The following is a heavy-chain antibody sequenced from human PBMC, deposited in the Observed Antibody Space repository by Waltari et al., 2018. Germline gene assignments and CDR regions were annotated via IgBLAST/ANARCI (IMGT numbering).Heavy chain of an antibody. V-gene: IGHV5-51*03. CDR3: ARSTAIPSGGEWYFDL. J-gene: IGHJ2*01. CDR2: IYPGDSDT. Sequence: EVQLVQSGAEVKEPGESLKISCKGSGYSFTSYWIGWVRQMPGKGLEWMGIIYPGDSDTRYSPSFQGQVTISADKSISTAYLQWSSLKASDTAMYYCARSTAIPSGGEWYFDLWGRGTLVTVSS. CDR1: GYSFTSYW. D-gene: IGHD2-21*02.